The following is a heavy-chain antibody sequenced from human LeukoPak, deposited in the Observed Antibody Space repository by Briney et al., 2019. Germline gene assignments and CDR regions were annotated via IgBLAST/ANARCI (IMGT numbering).Heavy chain of an antibody. Sequence: SQTLSLTCSVSGGSISSFYKYWGWIRQPPGQGLEWIGSVYYSGTTYYNPSLKSRVTVSVDTSKYQFSLRMTSVTAAVWAVHQCARSSVADGPTHNWFDPWGQGTLVTVSS. D-gene: IGHD6-6*01. CDR2: VYYSGTT. CDR1: GGSISSFYKY. CDR3: ARSSVADGPTHNWFDP. J-gene: IGHJ5*02. V-gene: IGHV4-39*01.